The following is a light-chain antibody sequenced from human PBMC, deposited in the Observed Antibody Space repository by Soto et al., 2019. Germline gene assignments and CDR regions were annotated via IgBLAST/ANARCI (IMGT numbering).Light chain of an antibody. CDR3: SAWDDSIYGPV. CDR2: RDN. J-gene: IGLJ2*01. CDR1: SSDIGSNP. Sequence: QSVLTQPPSASGTPGQRVAISCSGGSSDIGSNPVNWYLHLPGAAPKLLIYRDNQRPSGVPDRFSGSKSGTSASLTISGPPSEDEADYFCSAWDDSIYGPVFGGGTKVTVL. V-gene: IGLV1-44*01.